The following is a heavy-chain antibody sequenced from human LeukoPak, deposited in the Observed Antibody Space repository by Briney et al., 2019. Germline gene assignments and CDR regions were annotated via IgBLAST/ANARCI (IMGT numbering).Heavy chain of an antibody. Sequence: GGSLRLSCAASGFTFSSYAVHWVRQAPGKGLEWVAAVSYDGSNKWYADSVKGRFTISRDDSKNTLDLQMTSLRGEDPAVYYCARDKDGYGLDYWGQGTLVTVSS. CDR2: VSYDGSNK. J-gene: IGHJ4*02. V-gene: IGHV3-30*01. CDR1: GFTFSSYA. D-gene: IGHD5-18*01. CDR3: ARDKDGYGLDY.